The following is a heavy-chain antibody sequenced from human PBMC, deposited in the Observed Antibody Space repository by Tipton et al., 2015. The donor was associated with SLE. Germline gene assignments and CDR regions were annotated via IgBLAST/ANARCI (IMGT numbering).Heavy chain of an antibody. CDR2: ISTSGSS. Sequence: TLSLTCSVSGDSFRSYYWSWIRQPAGKGSERIGHISTSGSSNFNPSLKSRVTMSLDTSKNQFSLRLSSVTAADTAVYYCASGSLYSSGWDFDYWGQGTLVTVSS. J-gene: IGHJ4*02. D-gene: IGHD6-19*01. CDR3: ASGSLYSSGWDFDY. CDR1: GDSFRSYY. V-gene: IGHV4-4*07.